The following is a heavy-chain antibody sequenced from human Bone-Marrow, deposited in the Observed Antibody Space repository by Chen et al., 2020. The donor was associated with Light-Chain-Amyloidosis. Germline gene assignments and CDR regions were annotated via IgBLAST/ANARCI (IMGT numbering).Heavy chain of an antibody. CDR3: ARRWELPLYWYFDL. V-gene: IGHV3-48*02. D-gene: IGHD1-26*01. CDR1: GFTFSSYS. Sequence: EVQLVESGGGLVQPGGSLRLSCAASGFTFSSYSMNWVRQAPGKGLEWVSYISSRSSTIYYADSVKGRFTISRDNAKNSLYLQMNSLRDEDTAVYYCARRWELPLYWYFDLWGRGTLVTVSS. CDR2: ISSRSSTI. J-gene: IGHJ2*01.